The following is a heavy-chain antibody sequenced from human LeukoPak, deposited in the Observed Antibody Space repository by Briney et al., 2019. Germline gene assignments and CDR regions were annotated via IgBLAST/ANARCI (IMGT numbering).Heavy chain of an antibody. CDR1: GFTFSSSE. Sequence: PGGSLRFSCAASGFTFSSSEMNWVRQAPGKGLEWVAYISGSGSNIYYADSVKGRFTISRDNAKNLLHPQMTRLRTEDTAIYYCARYGFVAASPTPNTPHYYGMSVWGRGITVAVSS. CDR2: ISGSGSNI. J-gene: IGHJ6*02. V-gene: IGHV3-48*03. CDR3: ARYGFVAASPTPNTPHYYGMSV. D-gene: IGHD5-24*01.